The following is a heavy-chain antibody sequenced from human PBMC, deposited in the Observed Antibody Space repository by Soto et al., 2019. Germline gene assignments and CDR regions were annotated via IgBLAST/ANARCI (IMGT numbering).Heavy chain of an antibody. V-gene: IGHV4-30-4*01. J-gene: IGHJ5*02. CDR1: GGSISSGDYY. D-gene: IGHD3-16*02. Sequence: SETLSLTCTVSGGSISSGDYYWSWIRQPPGKGLEWIGYIYYSGSTYYNPSLKSRVTISVDTSKNQFSLKLSSVTAADTAVYYCARDSDYVWGSYRSENWFDPWGQGTLVTVSS. CDR2: IYYSGST. CDR3: ARDSDYVWGSYRSENWFDP.